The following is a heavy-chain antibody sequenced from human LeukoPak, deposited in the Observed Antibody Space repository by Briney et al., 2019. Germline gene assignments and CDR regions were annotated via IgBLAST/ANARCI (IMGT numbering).Heavy chain of an antibody. CDR3: ARPADSGYDRGAFDI. V-gene: IGHV4-4*09. CDR1: GVSINSHY. D-gene: IGHD5-12*01. CDR2: IYGSGRT. J-gene: IGHJ3*02. Sequence: SETLSLTCTVSGVSINSHYLNWIRQPPGKGLEWIGYIYGSGRTNYNPSLKSRVTMSVDTSKNQFSLKLSSVTATDTAVYYCARPADSGYDRGAFDIWGQGTMVTVSS.